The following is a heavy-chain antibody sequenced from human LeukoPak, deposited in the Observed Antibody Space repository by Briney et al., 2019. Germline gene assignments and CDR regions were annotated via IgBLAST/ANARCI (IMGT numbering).Heavy chain of an antibody. J-gene: IGHJ5*02. D-gene: IGHD2-15*01. V-gene: IGHV3-23*01. CDR2: ISNDGGGT. CDR1: GFIFNHYG. CDR3: ANVGSGHFADL. Sequence: GGSLRLSCAASGFIFNHYGLIWVRQAPGKGLQWVSAISNDGGGTTYADFVKGRFTISRDNSKNTLFLQMNSLRAEDTALYYCANVGSGHFADLRGQGTLVTVSS.